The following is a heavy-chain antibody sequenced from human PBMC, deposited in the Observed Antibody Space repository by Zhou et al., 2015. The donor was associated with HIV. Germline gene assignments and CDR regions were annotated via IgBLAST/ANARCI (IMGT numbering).Heavy chain of an antibody. CDR1: GYTFTTYD. J-gene: IGHJ6*02. V-gene: IGHV1-8*01. D-gene: IGHD3-10*01. CDR3: ARGGSVARGAIRKMPQFYYYYVMEV. Sequence: QVQLVQSGAEVKKPGASVKVSCKASGYTFTTYDINWMRQATGQRPEWMGWMNTGGGQTGYAQKFQGRVTMTRDTSISTAYMELSGLTSEDTAMYYCARGGSVARGAIRKMPQFYYYYVMEVWGQGTTVTVSS. CDR2: MNTGGGQT.